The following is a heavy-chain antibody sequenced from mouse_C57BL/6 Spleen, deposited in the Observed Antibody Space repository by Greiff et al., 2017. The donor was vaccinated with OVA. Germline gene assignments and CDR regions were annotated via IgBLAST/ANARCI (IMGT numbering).Heavy chain of an antibody. Sequence: QVQLQQPGAELVKPGASVKLSCKASGYTFTSYWMQWVKQRPGQGLEWIGEIDPSDSYTNYNQKFKGKATLTVDTSSSTAYMQLSSLTSEDSAVYYCASRAYGSPWFAYWGQGTLVTVSA. J-gene: IGHJ3*01. CDR3: ASRAYGSPWFAY. V-gene: IGHV1-50*01. CDR1: GYTFTSYW. D-gene: IGHD1-1*01. CDR2: IDPSDSYT.